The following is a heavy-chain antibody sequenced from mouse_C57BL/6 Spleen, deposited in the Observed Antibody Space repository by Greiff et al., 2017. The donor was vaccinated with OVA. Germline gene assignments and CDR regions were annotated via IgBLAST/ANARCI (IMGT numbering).Heavy chain of an antibody. D-gene: IGHD2-3*01. V-gene: IGHV5-16*01. CDR3: ARDDGYWALDY. Sequence: DVQLVESEGGLVQPGSSMKLSCTASGFTFSDYYMAWVRQVPEKGLEWVANINYDGSSTYYLDSLKSRFIISRDNAKNILYLQMSSLKSEDTATYYCARDDGYWALDYWGQGTTLTVSS. CDR2: INYDGSST. J-gene: IGHJ2*01. CDR1: GFTFSDYY.